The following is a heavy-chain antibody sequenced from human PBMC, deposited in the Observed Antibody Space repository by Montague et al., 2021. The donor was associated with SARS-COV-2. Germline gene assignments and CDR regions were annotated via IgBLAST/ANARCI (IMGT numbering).Heavy chain of an antibody. D-gene: IGHD3-10*01. Sequence: SETLSLTCTVSGGSISSSSYYWGWIRQPPGKGLEWIGSIYYSGSTYYNPSLKSRVTISVDPSKNQFSLKLSSVTAADTAVYYCARESGSGSYLVYWGQGTLVTVSS. CDR2: IYYSGST. CDR1: GGSISSSSYY. V-gene: IGHV4-39*01. CDR3: ARESGSGSYLVY. J-gene: IGHJ4*02.